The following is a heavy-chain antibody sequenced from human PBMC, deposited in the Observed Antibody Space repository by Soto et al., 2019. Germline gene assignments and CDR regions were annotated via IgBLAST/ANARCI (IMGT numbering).Heavy chain of an antibody. Sequence: ASVKVSCKASGYTFTGYYMHWVRQAPGQGLEWMGWINPNSGGTNYAQKFQGWVTMTRDTSISTAYMELSRLRSDDTAEYYCARDARSSSARGGDAFDIWGQGTMVTVSS. CDR2: INPNSGGT. CDR1: GYTFTGYY. CDR3: ARDARSSSARGGDAFDI. V-gene: IGHV1-2*04. D-gene: IGHD6-6*01. J-gene: IGHJ3*02.